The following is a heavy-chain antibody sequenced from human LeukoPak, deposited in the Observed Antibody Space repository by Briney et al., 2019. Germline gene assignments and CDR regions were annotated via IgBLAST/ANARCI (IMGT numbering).Heavy chain of an antibody. D-gene: IGHD3-10*01. CDR3: ARGWGSYYGSGSYRTGFFDY. V-gene: IGHV4-39*07. J-gene: IGHJ4*02. CDR1: GGSISSSSYY. CDR2: INHSGST. Sequence: SETLSLTCTVSGGSISSSSYYWSWIRQPPGKGLEWIGEINHSGSTNYNPSLKSRVTISVDTSKNQFSLKLSSVTAADTAVYYCARGWGSYYGSGSYRTGFFDYWGQGTLVTVSS.